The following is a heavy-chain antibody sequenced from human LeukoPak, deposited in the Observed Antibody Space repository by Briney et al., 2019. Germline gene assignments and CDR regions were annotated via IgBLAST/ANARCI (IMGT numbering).Heavy chain of an antibody. D-gene: IGHD5-18*01. V-gene: IGHV3-21*06. CDR3: ARDGHSYGFFDY. Sequence: NPGGSLRLSCTASGFTFSNYNMNWVRQAPGKGLEWVSSISGRSSSIHYADSVKGRFTISRDNAKNLLYLQMNSLRGEDTAVYYCARDGHSYGFFDYWGQGTLVIVSS. J-gene: IGHJ4*02. CDR2: ISGRSSSI. CDR1: GFTFSNYN.